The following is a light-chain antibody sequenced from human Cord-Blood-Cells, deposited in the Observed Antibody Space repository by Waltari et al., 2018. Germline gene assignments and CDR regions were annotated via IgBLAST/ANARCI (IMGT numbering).Light chain of an antibody. CDR3: SSYTSSSGYV. J-gene: IGLJ1*01. CDR2: EVS. V-gene: IGLV2-14*01. Sequence: QPALTQPASVSGSPGQSITISCTGTSSDGGGYNYVSWYQQHPGKPPKLMIYEVSNRPSGLSNRFSGSKSGNTASLTISGLQAEDEADYYCSSYTSSSGYVFGTGTKVTVL. CDR1: SSDGGGYNY.